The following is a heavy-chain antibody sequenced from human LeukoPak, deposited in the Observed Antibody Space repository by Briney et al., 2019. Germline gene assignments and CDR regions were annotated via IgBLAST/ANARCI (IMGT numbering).Heavy chain of an antibody. J-gene: IGHJ4*02. D-gene: IGHD6-19*01. CDR1: GYTFTGYY. CDR3: AREAGYSSGWDLDY. CDR2: INPNSGGT. Sequence: ASVKVSCKASGYTFTGYYMHWVRQAPGQGLEWMGWINPNSGGTNYAQKFQGRVTMTRDTSISTAYMELSRLRADDTAVYYGAREAGYSSGWDLDYWGQGTLVTVSS. V-gene: IGHV1-2*02.